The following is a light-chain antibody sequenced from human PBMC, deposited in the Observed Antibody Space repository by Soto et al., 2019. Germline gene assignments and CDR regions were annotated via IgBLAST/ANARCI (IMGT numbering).Light chain of an antibody. CDR1: SGDIGYEY. V-gene: IGLV2-14*01. Sequence: QSALTQPASVSGSPGQSITISCTGTSGDIGYEYVSWYQHHPGKVPKLIIYEVTKRPSGVSNRFSGSKSGNTASLTISGLQSEDEAHYYCSAYTRSSSKVFGGGTKLPVL. CDR3: SAYTRSSSKV. CDR2: EVT. J-gene: IGLJ2*01.